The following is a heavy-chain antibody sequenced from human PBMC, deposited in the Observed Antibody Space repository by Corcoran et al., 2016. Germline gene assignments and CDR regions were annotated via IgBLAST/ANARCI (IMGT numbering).Heavy chain of an antibody. Sequence: EVQLVESGGGLVQPGGSLRLSCAASGFTFDTYWMNWVRQAPGKGLEWVANIKGGENEKYYVDSVQGRFIISRDNGKNLVYLQMNSLRAEDTAVYYCGRSSWNDYWGQGTLVTVSS. CDR2: IKGGENEK. CDR1: GFTFDTYW. CDR3: GRSSWNDY. D-gene: IGHD6-13*01. J-gene: IGHJ4*02. V-gene: IGHV3-7*01.